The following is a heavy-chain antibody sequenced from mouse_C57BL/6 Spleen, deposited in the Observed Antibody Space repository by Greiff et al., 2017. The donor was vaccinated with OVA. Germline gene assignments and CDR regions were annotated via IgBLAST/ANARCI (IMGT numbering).Heavy chain of an antibody. CDR3: ASLDGYYDYFDY. Sequence: EVKLQQSGAELVKPGASVKLSCTASGFNIKDYYMHWVKQRTEQGLEWIGRIDPEDGETKYAPKFQDKATLTADKSSSTAYMQLSSLTSEDSAVYYCASLDGYYDYFDYWGQGTTLTVSS. CDR2: IDPEDGET. V-gene: IGHV14-2*01. D-gene: IGHD2-3*01. J-gene: IGHJ2*01. CDR1: GFNIKDYY.